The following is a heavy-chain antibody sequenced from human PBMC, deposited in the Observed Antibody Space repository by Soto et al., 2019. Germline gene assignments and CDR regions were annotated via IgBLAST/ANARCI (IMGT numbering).Heavy chain of an antibody. CDR2: INHSGST. D-gene: IGHD5-18*01. Sequence: SETLSLTCAVYGGSFSGYYWSWIRQPPGKGLEWIGEINHSGSTNYNPSLKSRVTISVDTSKNQFSLKLSSVTAADTAVYYCARGGQSYGPQFDYWGQGTLVTVSS. J-gene: IGHJ4*02. V-gene: IGHV4-34*01. CDR3: ARGGQSYGPQFDY. CDR1: GGSFSGYY.